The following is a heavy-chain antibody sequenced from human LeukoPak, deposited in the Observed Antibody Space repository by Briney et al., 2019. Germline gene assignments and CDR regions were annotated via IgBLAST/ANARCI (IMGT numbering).Heavy chain of an antibody. CDR1: GYTFTSYD. CDR3: ARGGVRTTGTTSDGFDY. Sequence: ASVKVSCKASGYTFTSYDINWVRQATGQGLEWMGWMNPNSGNTGYAQKFQGRVTMTRNTSISTAYMELSSLRSEDTAVYYCARGGVRTTGTTSDGFDYWGQGTLVTVST. J-gene: IGHJ4*02. D-gene: IGHD1-1*01. V-gene: IGHV1-8*01. CDR2: MNPNSGNT.